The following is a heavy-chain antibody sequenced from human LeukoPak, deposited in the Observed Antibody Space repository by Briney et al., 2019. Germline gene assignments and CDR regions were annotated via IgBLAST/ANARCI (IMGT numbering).Heavy chain of an antibody. J-gene: IGHJ4*02. CDR3: ARQIPGVAVPGYDF. D-gene: IGHD6-19*01. CDR1: GGSFSGYY. Sequence: ASETLSLTCAVYGGSFSGYYWSWVRQPPGKGLEWIGYIYYIGSTNYNPSLKSRVTILVDTSKNQFSLKLSSVTAADTAVYYCARQIPGVAVPGYDFWGQGTLVTVSS. V-gene: IGHV4-59*08. CDR2: IYYIGST.